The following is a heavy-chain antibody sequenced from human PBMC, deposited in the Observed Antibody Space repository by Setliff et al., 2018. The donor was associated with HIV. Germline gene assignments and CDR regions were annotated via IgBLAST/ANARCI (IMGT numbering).Heavy chain of an antibody. CDR2: INPSGGST. D-gene: IGHD3-3*01. V-gene: IGHV1-46*01. J-gene: IGHJ3*02. Sequence: WASVKVSCKASGYTFTSYYMHWVRQAPGQGLEWMGIINPSGGSTSYAQKFQGRVAMTRDTSTSTVYMELSSLRSEDTAIYYCARDPSYSPYYDFWSGYYPHDALDIWGQGTMVTVSS. CDR3: ARDPSYSPYYDFWSGYYPHDALDI. CDR1: GYTFTSYY.